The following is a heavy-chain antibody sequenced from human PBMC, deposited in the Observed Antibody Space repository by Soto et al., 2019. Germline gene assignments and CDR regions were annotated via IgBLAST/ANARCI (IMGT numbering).Heavy chain of an antibody. CDR3: ACSGVTGIVIPSHWFDP. CDR1: GDSIGGVGY. CDR2: ISSSGST. V-gene: IGHV4-31*03. J-gene: IGHJ5*02. D-gene: IGHD2-21*02. Sequence: PSETLSLTCTVSGDSIGGVGYWSWIRQFPGRGLEWIGCISSSGSTYYNPALNNRISLSLDTSQKRFCLKLRSVTAADTAIYYCACSGVTGIVIPSHWFDPWGQGTLVTVSS.